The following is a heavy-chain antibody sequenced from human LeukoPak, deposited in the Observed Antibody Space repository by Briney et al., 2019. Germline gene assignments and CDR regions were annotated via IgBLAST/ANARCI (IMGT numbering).Heavy chain of an antibody. CDR2: ISSSSTYI. Sequence: GGSLRLSCAASGFTFSTYTMDWVRQAPGKGLEWVSSISSSSTYIYYADSVKGRFTISRDNAKNSLYLQMNRLRPEDAAVYYCAKAPVTTCRGAFCYPFDYWGLGTLVTVSS. CDR1: GFTFSTYT. CDR3: AKAPVTTCRGAFCYPFDY. J-gene: IGHJ4*02. D-gene: IGHD2-15*01. V-gene: IGHV3-21*04.